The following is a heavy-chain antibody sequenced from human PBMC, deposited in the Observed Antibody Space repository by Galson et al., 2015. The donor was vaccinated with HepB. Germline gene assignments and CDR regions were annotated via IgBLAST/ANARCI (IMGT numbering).Heavy chain of an antibody. CDR1: GFTFSNYY. J-gene: IGHJ4*02. CDR3: ARGHKDSSGSFDY. Sequence: SCKASGFTFSNYYMHWVREAPGQGLEWMGWINPISGGTNYAQKFQGWVTMTRDTSISTAYMDLTRLRSDDTAVYYCARGHKDSSGSFDYWGQGTLVTVSS. CDR2: INPISGGT. D-gene: IGHD6-19*01. V-gene: IGHV1-2*04.